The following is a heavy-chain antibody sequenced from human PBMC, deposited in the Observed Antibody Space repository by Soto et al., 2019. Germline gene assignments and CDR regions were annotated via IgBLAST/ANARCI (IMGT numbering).Heavy chain of an antibody. CDR1: GGTFSSYA. D-gene: IGHD1-26*01. CDR2: IIPIFGTA. Sequence: QVQLVQSGAEVKKPGSSVKVSCKASGGTFSSYAISWVRQAPGQGLAWMGGIIPIFGTANHAQQFQGRVTITADKSTSTAYIELSSLRSEDTAVYYCARELTGVGATATYFDYWGQGTLVTVSS. V-gene: IGHV1-69*06. CDR3: ARELTGVGATATYFDY. J-gene: IGHJ4*02.